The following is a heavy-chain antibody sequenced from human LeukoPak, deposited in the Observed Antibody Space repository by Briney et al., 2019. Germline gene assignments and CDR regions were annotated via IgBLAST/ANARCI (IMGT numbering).Heavy chain of an antibody. D-gene: IGHD2-15*01. Sequence: GGSLRLSCAASGFTFSSYSMNWVRQAPGKGLDWVSSISSSSSYIYYADSVKGRFTISRDNAKNSLYLQMNSLRAEDTAVYYCARSEGGEIVVVVAACFDYWGQGTLVTVSS. V-gene: IGHV3-21*01. CDR1: GFTFSSYS. J-gene: IGHJ4*02. CDR2: ISSSSSYI. CDR3: ARSEGGEIVVVVAACFDY.